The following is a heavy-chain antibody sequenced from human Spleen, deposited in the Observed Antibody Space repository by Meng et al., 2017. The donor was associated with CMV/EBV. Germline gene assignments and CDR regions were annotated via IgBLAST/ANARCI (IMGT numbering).Heavy chain of an antibody. V-gene: IGHV4-31*02. J-gene: IGHJ5*02. CDR2: IYYSGST. D-gene: IGHD4-17*01. CDR1: GGAIRSGGYY. Sequence: SGGAIRSGGYYWSWIRQNPGKGLEWIGYIYYSGSTYYNPSLKSRVTISVDTSKNQFSLKLSSVTAADTAVYYCARAYGDYSSYWFDPWGQGTLVTVSS. CDR3: ARAYGDYSSYWFDP.